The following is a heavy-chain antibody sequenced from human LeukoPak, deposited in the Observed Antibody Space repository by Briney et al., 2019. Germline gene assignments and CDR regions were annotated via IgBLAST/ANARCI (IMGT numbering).Heavy chain of an antibody. CDR2: IYPGDSDT. CDR1: GYSFTSYW. V-gene: IGHV5-51*01. Sequence: GESLKISCKGSGYSFTSYWIGWVRQMPGKGLEWMGIIYPGDSDTRYSPSFQGQVTISADKSISTAYLQWSSLKASDTAMYYCARRSSGWSGSSTRYYYMDVWGKGTTVTVSS. CDR3: ARRSSGWSGSSTRYYYMDV. D-gene: IGHD3-3*01. J-gene: IGHJ6*03.